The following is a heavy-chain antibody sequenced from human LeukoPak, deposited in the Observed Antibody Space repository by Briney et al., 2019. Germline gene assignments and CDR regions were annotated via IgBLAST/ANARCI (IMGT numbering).Heavy chain of an antibody. J-gene: IGHJ4*02. D-gene: IGHD5-24*01. CDR2: IYASGST. CDR3: ARDTRAEMGIDY. V-gene: IGHV4-4*07. CDR1: GGSVRSYY. Sequence: SETLSLTCTVSGGSVRSYYWSWIRQPAGKGLEWIGRIYASGSTNYNPSLKSRVTMSVDTSKNQFSLKLSSVAAADTAVYYCARDTRAEMGIDYWGQGTLVTVSS.